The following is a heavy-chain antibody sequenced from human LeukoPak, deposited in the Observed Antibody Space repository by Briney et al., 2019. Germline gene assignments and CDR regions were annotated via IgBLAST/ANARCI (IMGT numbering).Heavy chain of an antibody. V-gene: IGHV3-9*01. J-gene: IGHJ4*02. CDR3: AKDRSSSGYLYYFDY. Sequence: PGRSLRLSCAASGFTFDDYAMHWVRQAPGKGREWVSGISWNSGSIGYADSVKGRFTISRDNAKNSLYLQMNSLRAEDTALYYCAKDRSSSGYLYYFDYWGQGTLVTVSS. D-gene: IGHD3-22*01. CDR1: GFTFDDYA. CDR2: ISWNSGSI.